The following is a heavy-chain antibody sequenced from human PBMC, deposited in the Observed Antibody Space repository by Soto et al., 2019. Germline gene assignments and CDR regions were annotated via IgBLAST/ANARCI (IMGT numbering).Heavy chain of an antibody. CDR2: IYYSGST. J-gene: IGHJ6*02. CDR3: ARWGEVVVVAAEGAYGMDV. Sequence: QVQLQESGPGLVKPSQTLSLTCTVSGGSISSGDYYWSWIRQPPGKGLEWIGYIYYSGSTYYNLSLKSRVTISVDTSKNQFSLKLSSVTAADTAVYYCARWGEVVVVAAEGAYGMDVWGQGTTVTVSS. V-gene: IGHV4-30-4*01. D-gene: IGHD2-15*01. CDR1: GGSISSGDYY.